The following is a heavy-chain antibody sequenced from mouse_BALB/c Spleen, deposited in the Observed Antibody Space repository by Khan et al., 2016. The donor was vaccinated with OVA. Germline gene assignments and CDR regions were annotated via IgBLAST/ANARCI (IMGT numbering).Heavy chain of an antibody. V-gene: IGHV5-6*01. J-gene: IGHJ3*01. Sequence: EVELVESGGDLVKPRGSLRLSCAASGFTFSTYGMSWVRQFPDKRLEWVATINSDGYYTYYPDTLKGRFTISRNNAENTLYLQMSSLKSEDTAIYYCASHLTGSFAYWGHGTLVTVSA. D-gene: IGHD4-1*01. CDR3: ASHLTGSFAY. CDR1: GFTFSTYG. CDR2: INSDGYYT.